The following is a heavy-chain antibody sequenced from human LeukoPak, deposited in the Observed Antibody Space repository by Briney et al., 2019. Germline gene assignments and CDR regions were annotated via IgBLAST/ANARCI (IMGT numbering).Heavy chain of an antibody. CDR3: ARDKRVLYSGYEIDY. V-gene: IGHV1-2*02. CDR2: INPNSGGT. CDR1: GYTFTSYD. Sequence: GASVKVSCKASGYTFTSYDINWVRQAPGQGLEWMGWINPNSGGTNYAQKFQGRVTMTRDTSISTAYMELSRLRSDDTAVYYCARDKRVLYSGYEIDYWGQGTLVTVSS. J-gene: IGHJ4*02. D-gene: IGHD5-12*01.